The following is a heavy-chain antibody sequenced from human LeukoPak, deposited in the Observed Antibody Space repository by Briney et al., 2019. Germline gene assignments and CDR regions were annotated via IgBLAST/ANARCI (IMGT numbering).Heavy chain of an antibody. CDR2: INHGGST. V-gene: IGHV4-34*01. CDR1: GGSFSSYY. D-gene: IGHD6-13*01. CDR3: ARGLLIAAAGISD. J-gene: IGHJ4*02. Sequence: PSETLSLTCAVYGGSFSSYYWSWIRQPPGKGLEWIGEINHGGSTNYNPSLKSRVTISVDTSKNQFSLKLSSVTAADTAVYYCARGLLIAAAGISDWGQGTLVTVSS.